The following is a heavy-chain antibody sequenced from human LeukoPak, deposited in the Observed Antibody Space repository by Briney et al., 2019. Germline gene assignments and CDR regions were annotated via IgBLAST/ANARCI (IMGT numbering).Heavy chain of an antibody. CDR2: INHSGST. D-gene: IGHD6-19*01. V-gene: IGHV4-34*01. J-gene: IGHJ4*02. CDR1: GGSFSGYY. Sequence: PSETLSHTCAVYGGSFSGYYWSWIRQPLGKGLGWIGDINHSGSTNYNPSLKSRVTISVDTSKNQFSLKLSAVTAADTAVYYCARGALAVAVDYWGQGTLVTVSS. CDR3: ARGALAVAVDY.